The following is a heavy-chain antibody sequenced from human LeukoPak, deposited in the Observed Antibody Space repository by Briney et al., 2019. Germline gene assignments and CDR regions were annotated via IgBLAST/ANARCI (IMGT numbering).Heavy chain of an antibody. D-gene: IGHD3-22*01. J-gene: IGHJ4*02. CDR3: AKDMHYDSSGYFDY. CDR2: IKQDGSEK. Sequence: PGGSLRLSCAASGFTFSSYWMSWVRQAPGKGLEWVANIKQDGSEKYYVDSVKGRFTISRDNAKNSLYLQMNSLRAEDTALYYCAKDMHYDSSGYFDYWGQGTLVTVSS. V-gene: IGHV3-7*03. CDR1: GFTFSSYW.